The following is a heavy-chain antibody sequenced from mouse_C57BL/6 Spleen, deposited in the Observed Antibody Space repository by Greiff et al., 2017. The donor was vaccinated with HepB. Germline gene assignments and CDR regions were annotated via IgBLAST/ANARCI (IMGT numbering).Heavy chain of an antibody. J-gene: IGHJ3*01. CDR1: GYTFTSYW. V-gene: IGHV1-55*01. CDR2: IYPGSGST. D-gene: IGHD1-1*01. CDR3: ASGNYGSFAWFAY. Sequence: VQLQQPGAELVKPGASVKMSCKASGYTFTSYWITWVKQRPGQGLEWIGDIYPGSGSTNYNEKFKSKATLTVDTSSSTAYMQLSSLTSEDSAVYYCASGNYGSFAWFAYWGQGTLVTVSA.